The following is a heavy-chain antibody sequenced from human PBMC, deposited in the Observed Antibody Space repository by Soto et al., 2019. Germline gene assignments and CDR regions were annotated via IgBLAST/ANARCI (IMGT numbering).Heavy chain of an antibody. J-gene: IGHJ6*02. CDR1: GGTFSSYA. CDR2: IIPIFGTA. Sequence: QVQLVQSGAEVKKPGSSVKVSCKASGGTFSSYAISWVRQVPGQGLEWMGGIIPIFGTANYAQKFQGRVTITADESTSTAYMELSSLRSEDTAVYYCASHCRQLVDYYYGMDVWGQGTTVTVSS. V-gene: IGHV1-69*12. D-gene: IGHD6-6*01. CDR3: ASHCRQLVDYYYGMDV.